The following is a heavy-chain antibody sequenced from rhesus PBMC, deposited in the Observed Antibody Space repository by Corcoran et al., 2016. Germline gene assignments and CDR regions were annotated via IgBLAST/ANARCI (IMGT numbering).Heavy chain of an antibody. J-gene: IGHJ5-1*01. CDR2: IDGNSAST. V-gene: IGHV4-73*01. CDR1: GSSISGYY. CDR3: ASAYSKLIVRFDV. D-gene: IGHD4-23*01. Sequence: QVRLQQWGEGLVKPSETLSLTCAVYGSSISGYYWSWIRQPPGTGLEWIGNIDGNSASTNYNPSLKNRVTISKDTSKNQFSLKLSSVTAADTAVYYCASAYSKLIVRFDVWGPGVLVTVSS.